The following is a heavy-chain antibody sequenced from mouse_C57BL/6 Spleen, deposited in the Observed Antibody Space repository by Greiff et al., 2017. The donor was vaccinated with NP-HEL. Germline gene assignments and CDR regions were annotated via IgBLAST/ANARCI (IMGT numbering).Heavy chain of an antibody. V-gene: IGHV5-4*01. CDR3: ARDRDGYYNFDY. D-gene: IGHD2-3*01. CDR1: GFTFSSYA. CDR2: ISDGGSYT. Sequence: DVKLVESGGGLVKPGGSLKLSCAASGFTFSSYAMSWVRQTPEKRLEWVATISDGGSYTYYPDNVKGRFTISRDNAKNNLYLQMSHLKSEDTAMYYCARDRDGYYNFDYWGQGTTLTVSS. J-gene: IGHJ2*01.